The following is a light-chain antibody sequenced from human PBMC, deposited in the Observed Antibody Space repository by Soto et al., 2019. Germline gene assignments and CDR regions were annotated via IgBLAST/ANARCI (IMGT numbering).Light chain of an antibody. CDR1: SSDVGGYNY. V-gene: IGLV2-8*01. CDR3: SSYAASNNFHVV. CDR2: EVT. Sequence: QSVLTQPPSASGSPGQSVTISCTGTSSDVGGYNYVSWYQQYPGRAPKLMIYEVTKRPSGVPDRFSGSKSGNTASLTVSGLQAEDEADYYCSSYAASNNFHVVFGGGTKVTVL. J-gene: IGLJ3*02.